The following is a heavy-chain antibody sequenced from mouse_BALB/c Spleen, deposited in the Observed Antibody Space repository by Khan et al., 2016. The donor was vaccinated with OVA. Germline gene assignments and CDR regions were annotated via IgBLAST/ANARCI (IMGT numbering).Heavy chain of an antibody. CDR3: ARHNYGPFAY. D-gene: IGHD1-1*01. J-gene: IGHJ3*01. CDR2: ISRGGDNI. V-gene: IGHV5-9-3*01. Sequence: EVELVESGGDLVKPGGSLKLSCSASGFTFSTYAMSWVRQTPEKRLEWVATISRGGDNIYYPDSVKGRFTISRDNAKNTLYLQMSGLRSEDTAMYYCARHNYGPFAYWGQGTLVTVSA. CDR1: GFTFSTYA.